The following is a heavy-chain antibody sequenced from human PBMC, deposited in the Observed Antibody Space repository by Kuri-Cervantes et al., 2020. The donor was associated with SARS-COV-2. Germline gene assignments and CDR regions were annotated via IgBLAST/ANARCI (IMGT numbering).Heavy chain of an antibody. CDR1: GFTFSSYS. V-gene: IGHV3-48*02. J-gene: IGHJ6*02. D-gene: IGHD3-3*01. CDR2: ISSSSSTI. CDR3: ARDLLNVWSGYYYYYGMGV. Sequence: GESLKISCAASGFTFSSYSMNWVRQAPGKGLEWVSYISSSSSTIYYADSVKGRFTISRDNAKNSLYLQMNSLRDEDTAVYYCARDLLNVWSGYYYYYGMGVWGQGTTVTVSS.